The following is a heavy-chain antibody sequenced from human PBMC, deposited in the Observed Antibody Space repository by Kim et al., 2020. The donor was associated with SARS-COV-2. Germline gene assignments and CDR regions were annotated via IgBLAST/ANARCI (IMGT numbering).Heavy chain of an antibody. CDR1: GYTFTSYG. J-gene: IGHJ4*02. Sequence: ASVKVSCKASGYTFTSYGISWVRQAPGQGLEWMGWISAYNGNTNYAQKLQGRVTMTTDTSTSTAYMELRSLRSDDTAVYYCAREGRDSSGYYWVAWSPEFDYWGQGTLVTVSS. CDR2: ISAYNGNT. CDR3: AREGRDSSGYYWVAWSPEFDY. D-gene: IGHD3-22*01. V-gene: IGHV1-18*01.